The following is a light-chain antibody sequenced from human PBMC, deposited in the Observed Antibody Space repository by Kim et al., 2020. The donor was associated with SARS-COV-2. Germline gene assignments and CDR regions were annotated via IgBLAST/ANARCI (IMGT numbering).Light chain of an antibody. CDR3: QQYYSTPYT. J-gene: IGKJ2*01. CDR2: WAS. CDR1: QSVLSSSKNKNY. Sequence: DIVMTQSPDSLAVSLGERATINCKSSQSVLSSSKNKNYLTWYQQKPGQHPKLLIYWASTRESGVPDRFSGSGSGTDFTLTISSLQAEDVALYYCQQYYSTPYTFGQGTKLEI. V-gene: IGKV4-1*01.